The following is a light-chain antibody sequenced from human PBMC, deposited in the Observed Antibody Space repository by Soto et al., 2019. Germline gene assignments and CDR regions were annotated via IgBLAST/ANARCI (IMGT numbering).Light chain of an antibody. CDR2: ENN. J-gene: IGLJ3*02. CDR1: TSNIGKNY. V-gene: IGLV1-51*02. CDR3: GTWDSSLSAGV. Sequence: QSVLTHPPSVSAAPGQKVTISCSGSTSNIGKNYVSWYQQLPGTAPKLLIYENNKRPSGIPDRFSGSKSGTSATLGITGLQTGDEADYYCGTWDSSLSAGVFGGGTKLTVL.